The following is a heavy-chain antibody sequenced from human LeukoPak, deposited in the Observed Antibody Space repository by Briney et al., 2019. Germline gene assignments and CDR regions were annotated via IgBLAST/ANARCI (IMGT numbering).Heavy chain of an antibody. CDR3: ARVGRTKISGSYYGGQNWFDP. D-gene: IGHD1-26*01. CDR2: ISSSSSYI. Sequence: GGSLRLSCAASGFTFSSYSMNWVRQAPGKGLEWVSSISSSSSYIYYADSVKGRFTISRDNAKNSLYLQMNSLRAEDTAVYYCARVGRTKISGSYYGGQNWFDPWGQGTLVTVSS. V-gene: IGHV3-21*01. CDR1: GFTFSSYS. J-gene: IGHJ5*02.